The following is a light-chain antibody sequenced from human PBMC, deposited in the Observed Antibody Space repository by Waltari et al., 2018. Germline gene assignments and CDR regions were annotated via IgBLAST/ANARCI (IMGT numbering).Light chain of an antibody. Sequence: QLVLTQSPSASASLGASVKLTCTLDSGHSSNIVAWLQQQPEKGPRYLMQINSDGSHSKGDEIPDRFSGSRSGAERYLTISSVQSEDEADYYCQTGGHGTWVFGGGTKLTVL. CDR3: QTGGHGTWV. V-gene: IGLV4-69*01. CDR1: SGHSSNI. J-gene: IGLJ3*02. CDR2: INSDGSH.